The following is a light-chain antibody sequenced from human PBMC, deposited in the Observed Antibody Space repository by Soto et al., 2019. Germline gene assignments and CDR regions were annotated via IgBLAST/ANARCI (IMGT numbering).Light chain of an antibody. CDR1: QSVSSY. CDR2: DAS. V-gene: IGKV3D-15*01. J-gene: IGKJ4*01. CDR3: QQYNNWPALT. Sequence: ELLLRQSPGTLSLSPGERATLSCRASQSVSSYLAWYQQKPGQAPRLLIYDASNRATGIPARFSGSGSGTDFTLTISSLQSEDFAVYYCQQYNNWPALTFGGGTKVDI.